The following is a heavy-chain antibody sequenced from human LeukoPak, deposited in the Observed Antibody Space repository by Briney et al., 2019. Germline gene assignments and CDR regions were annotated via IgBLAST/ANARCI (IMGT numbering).Heavy chain of an antibody. Sequence: GGSLRLSCAASGFTFSNAWMSWVRQAPGKGLEWVGRIKSKTDGGTTDYAAPVKGRFTISRDDSKNTLYLQMNSLKTEDTAVYYCTTGRYSGSYYGDYWGQGTLVTVSS. D-gene: IGHD1-26*01. V-gene: IGHV3-15*01. CDR2: IKSKTDGGTT. J-gene: IGHJ4*02. CDR1: GFTFSNAW. CDR3: TTGRYSGSYYGDY.